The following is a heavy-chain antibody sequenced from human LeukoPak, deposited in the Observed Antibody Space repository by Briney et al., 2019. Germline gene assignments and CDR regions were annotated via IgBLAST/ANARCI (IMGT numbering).Heavy chain of an antibody. CDR3: AKDSRPYGSGSYVDY. CDR1: GFTFSSYA. Sequence: GGSLRLSCAASGFTFSSYAMSWARQAPGKGLEWVSAISGSGGSTYYADSVKGRFTISRDNSKNTLYLQMNSLRAEDTAVYYCAKDSRPYGSGSYVDYWGQGTLVTVSS. CDR2: ISGSGGST. D-gene: IGHD3-10*01. J-gene: IGHJ4*02. V-gene: IGHV3-23*01.